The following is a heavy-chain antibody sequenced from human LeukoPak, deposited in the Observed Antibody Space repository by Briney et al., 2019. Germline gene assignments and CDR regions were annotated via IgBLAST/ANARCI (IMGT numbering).Heavy chain of an antibody. D-gene: IGHD1-26*01. CDR2: INTYGSST. J-gene: IGHJ4*02. Sequence: GGSLRLSCVASGFSISTYWMHWVRQAPGKGLVWVSRINTYGSSTNYADSVKGRFTISRDSARNTVYLQMNSLRADDTAVYYCARGNSGSSGLWDSWGQGTLVTVPS. CDR3: ARGNSGSSGLWDS. CDR1: GFSISTYW. V-gene: IGHV3-74*01.